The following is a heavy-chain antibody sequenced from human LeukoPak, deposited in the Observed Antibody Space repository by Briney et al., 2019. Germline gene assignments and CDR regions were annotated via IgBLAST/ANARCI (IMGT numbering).Heavy chain of an antibody. J-gene: IGHJ4*02. Sequence: SEALSLTCAVYGESSFSSYYWSWIRPTPGGALEWIGEINHSGYTNYNPSLKSRVTLSIDTSKNQFSLRLNSVTAADTAVYYCSRQVVGNDYWGQGTLVTVSS. CDR3: SRQVVGNDY. CDR2: INHSGYT. CDR1: GESSFSSYY. D-gene: IGHD3-22*01. V-gene: IGHV4-34*01.